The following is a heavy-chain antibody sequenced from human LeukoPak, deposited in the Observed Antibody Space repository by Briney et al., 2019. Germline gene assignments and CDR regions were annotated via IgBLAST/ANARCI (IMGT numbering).Heavy chain of an antibody. J-gene: IGHJ4*02. CDR1: GGTFSSYA. Sequence: SVKVSCKASGGTFSSYAISWVRQAPGQGLEWMGGIIPIFGTTIYAQKFQGRVTITADESTSTAYVELSSLRSEDTAVYYCVRGVVPAAPPGTFDYWGQGTLVTVSS. D-gene: IGHD2-2*01. V-gene: IGHV1-69*13. CDR2: IIPIFGTT. CDR3: VRGVVPAAPPGTFDY.